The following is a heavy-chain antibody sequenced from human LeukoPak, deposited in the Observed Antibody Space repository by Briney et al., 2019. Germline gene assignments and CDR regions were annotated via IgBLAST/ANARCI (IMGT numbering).Heavy chain of an antibody. D-gene: IGHD1-1*01. CDR1: GYTFTSYY. CDR3: ATVVHNWFQFDP. J-gene: IGHJ5*02. CDR2: INPSGGST. Sequence: GASVKVSCKASGYTFTSYYMHWVRQAPGQGLERMGIINPSGGSTSYAQKFQGRVTMTRDMSTSTVYMELSSLRSEDTAVYYCATVVHNWFQFDPWGQGTLVTVSS. V-gene: IGHV1-46*01.